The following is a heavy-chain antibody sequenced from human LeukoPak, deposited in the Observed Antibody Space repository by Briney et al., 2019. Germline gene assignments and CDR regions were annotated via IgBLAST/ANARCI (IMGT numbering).Heavy chain of an antibody. CDR3: ARDRAPWVGATWTLDY. D-gene: IGHD1-26*01. V-gene: IGHV1-3*03. J-gene: IGHJ4*02. CDR2: INAGNGNT. CDR1: GYTFTSYA. Sequence: GASVKVSCKASGYTFTSYAMHWVRQAPGQRLEWMGWINAGNGNTKYSQEFQGRVTITRDTSASTAYMELSSLRSEDMAVYYCARDRAPWVGATWTLDYWGQGTLVTVSS.